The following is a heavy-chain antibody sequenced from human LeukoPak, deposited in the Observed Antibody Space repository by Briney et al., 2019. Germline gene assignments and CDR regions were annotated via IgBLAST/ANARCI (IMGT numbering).Heavy chain of an antibody. CDR3: ARGENYYDSSGHGDWFDP. J-gene: IGHJ5*02. CDR2: IWYDGSNK. CDR1: GFTFSSYG. D-gene: IGHD3-22*01. Sequence: GGSLRLSCAASGFTFSSYGMHWVRQAPGKGLEWVASIWYDGSNKYNADSAKGRFTISRDNSKNTLYLQMNSLRAEDTAVYYCARGENYYDSSGHGDWFDPWGQGALVTVSS. V-gene: IGHV3-33*01.